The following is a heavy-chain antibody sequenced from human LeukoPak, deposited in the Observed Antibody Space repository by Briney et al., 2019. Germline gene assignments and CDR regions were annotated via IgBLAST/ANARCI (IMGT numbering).Heavy chain of an antibody. CDR1: GFTFSSYA. Sequence: GGSLRLSCAASGFTFSSYAMSWVRQAPGKGLEWVSVVSGSGGSTYYADSVKGRFTISRDNSKNTLYLQMNSLRAEDTAVYYCAKDQRYCGGDCYSSFDYWGQGTLVTVSS. J-gene: IGHJ4*02. D-gene: IGHD2-21*02. CDR3: AKDQRYCGGDCYSSFDY. CDR2: VSGSGGST. V-gene: IGHV3-23*01.